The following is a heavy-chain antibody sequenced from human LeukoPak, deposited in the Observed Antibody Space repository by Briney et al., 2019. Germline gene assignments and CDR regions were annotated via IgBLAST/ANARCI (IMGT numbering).Heavy chain of an antibody. CDR1: GYTFTSYG. Sequence: ASVKVSCKASGYTFTSYGISWVRQAPGQGLEWMGWISAYNGNINYAQKLQGRVTMTTDTSTSTAYMELRSLRSDDTAVYYCARLGIAAAGIVGPYYYYYGMDVWGQGTTVTVSS. CDR3: ARLGIAAAGIVGPYYYYYGMDV. D-gene: IGHD6-13*01. V-gene: IGHV1-18*01. J-gene: IGHJ6*02. CDR2: ISAYNGNI.